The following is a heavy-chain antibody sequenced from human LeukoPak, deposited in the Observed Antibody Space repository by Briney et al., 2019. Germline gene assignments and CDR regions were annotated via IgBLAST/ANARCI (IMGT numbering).Heavy chain of an antibody. J-gene: IGHJ4*02. Sequence: SVKVSCKASGGTFSSYAISWVRQAPGQGLEWMGRIIPILGIANYAQKFQGRVTITADKSTSTAYMELSSLRSEDTAVYYCAGIYSGYPRWVDYWGQGTLVTVSS. CDR2: IIPILGIA. V-gene: IGHV1-69*04. CDR3: AGIYSGYPRWVDY. D-gene: IGHD5-12*01. CDR1: GGTFSSYA.